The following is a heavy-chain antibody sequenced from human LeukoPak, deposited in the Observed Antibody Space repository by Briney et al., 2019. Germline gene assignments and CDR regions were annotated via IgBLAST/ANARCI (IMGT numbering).Heavy chain of an antibody. Sequence: PSETLSLTCAVYGGSFSGYYWSWIRQPPGKGLEWIGEINHSGSTNYNPSLKSRVTISVDTSKNQFSLKLSSVTAADTAVYYCARDYGSGSYYGVDYWGQGTLVTVSS. V-gene: IGHV4-34*01. CDR2: INHSGST. D-gene: IGHD3-10*01. CDR1: GGSFSGYY. CDR3: ARDYGSGSYYGVDY. J-gene: IGHJ4*02.